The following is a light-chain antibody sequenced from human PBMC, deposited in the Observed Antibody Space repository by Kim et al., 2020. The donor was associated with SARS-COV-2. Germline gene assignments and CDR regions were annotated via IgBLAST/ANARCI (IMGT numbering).Light chain of an antibody. J-gene: IGLJ3*02. CDR3: SAWDSSLSAWV. CDR2: RNN. V-gene: IGLV10-54*01. Sequence: QNDTLTCTGNSNNVGNEGAVWLQQHRGHPPKLLSYRNNNRPSGISERLSASRSGSTASLTITGLQPEDEADYYCSAWDSSLSAWVFGGGTQLTVL. CDR1: SNNVGNEG.